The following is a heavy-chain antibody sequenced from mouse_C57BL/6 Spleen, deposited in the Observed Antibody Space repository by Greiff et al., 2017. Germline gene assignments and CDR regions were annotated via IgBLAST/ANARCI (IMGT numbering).Heavy chain of an antibody. CDR3: ARGTTDAY. CDR2: IYPGDGDT. D-gene: IGHD1-1*01. V-gene: IGHV1-82*01. Sequence: QVQLQQSGPELVKPGASVKISCKASGYAFSSSWMNWVKQRPGKGLEWIGRIYPGDGDTNYNGKFKGKATLTADKSSSTAYMQLSSLTSEDSAVYFCARGTTDAYWGQGTLVTVSA. CDR1: GYAFSSSW. J-gene: IGHJ3*01.